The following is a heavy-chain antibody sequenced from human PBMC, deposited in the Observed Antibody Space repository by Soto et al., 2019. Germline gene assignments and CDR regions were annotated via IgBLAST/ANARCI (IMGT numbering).Heavy chain of an antibody. Sequence: QVQLVQSGAEVKKPGSSVKVSCKASGGTFSSYTISWVRQAPGLGLEWMGRIIPILGIANYAQKFQGRVTITADKSTSTAYMELSSLRSEDTAVYYCAREITFCSGGSCHAEYFQHWGQGTLVTVSS. D-gene: IGHD2-15*01. V-gene: IGHV1-69*08. CDR1: GGTFSSYT. J-gene: IGHJ1*01. CDR3: AREITFCSGGSCHAEYFQH. CDR2: IIPILGIA.